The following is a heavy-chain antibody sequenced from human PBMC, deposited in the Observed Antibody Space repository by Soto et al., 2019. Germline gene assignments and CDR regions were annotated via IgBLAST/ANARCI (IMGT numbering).Heavy chain of an antibody. V-gene: IGHV4-30-4*01. CDR3: ARYGSGECNRGSCYSPFDY. Sequence: QVQLQESGPGLVKPSQTLSLTCTVSGRSISSVNYYWSWIRQPPGKCLEWIGYIYYSGSTYYNPSLRSRVTISVDTSKNQFSLKLSSVPAADTAVYYCARYGSGECNRGSCYSPFDYWGQGTLVTVSS. D-gene: IGHD2-15*01. CDR2: IYYSGST. CDR1: GRSISSVNYY. J-gene: IGHJ4*02.